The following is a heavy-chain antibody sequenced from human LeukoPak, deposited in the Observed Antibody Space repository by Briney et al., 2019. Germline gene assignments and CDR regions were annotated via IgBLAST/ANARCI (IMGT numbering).Heavy chain of an antibody. V-gene: IGHV3-30*18. J-gene: IGHJ4*02. CDR3: AKDYGMGTYFGN. D-gene: IGHD1-7*01. Sequence: PGRSLRLSCAASGFSFSTYAMHWVRQAPGKGLEWVAFISYEGSNKYYTDSVKGRFTVSRDNSKNTLYLQMSTLRAEDTAVYRCAKDYGMGTYFGNWGQGALVAVSS. CDR2: ISYEGSNK. CDR1: GFSFSTYA.